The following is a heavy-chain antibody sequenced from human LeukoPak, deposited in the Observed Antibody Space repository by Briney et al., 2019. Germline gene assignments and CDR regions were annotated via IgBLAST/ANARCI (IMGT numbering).Heavy chain of an antibody. CDR1: GDSISSSSYY. Sequence: PSETLSLTCTVSGDSISSSSYYWGWIRQPPGKELEWIGSIYYSGSTYYNPSLNSRVTISVDTSKNQFSLKLSSVTAADTAVYYCARGRVNSWYFYYYYGMDVWGQGTTVTVSS. J-gene: IGHJ6*02. CDR2: IYYSGST. V-gene: IGHV4-39*07. D-gene: IGHD6-13*01. CDR3: ARGRVNSWYFYYYYGMDV.